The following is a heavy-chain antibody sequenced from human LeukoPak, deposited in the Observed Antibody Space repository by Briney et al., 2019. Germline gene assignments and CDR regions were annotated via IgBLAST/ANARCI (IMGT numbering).Heavy chain of an antibody. CDR3: ARRDYGSGSRPLDY. V-gene: IGHV3-53*01. D-gene: IGHD3-10*01. Sequence: GGSLRLSCAVSGFTVSGNYMSWVRQAPGKGLEWVSLIYSGGTTYYADSVKGRFTISRDNSKNTLYLQMNSLRAEDTAVYYCARRDYGSGSRPLDYWGQGTLVTVSS. CDR1: GFTVSGNY. CDR2: IYSGGTT. J-gene: IGHJ4*02.